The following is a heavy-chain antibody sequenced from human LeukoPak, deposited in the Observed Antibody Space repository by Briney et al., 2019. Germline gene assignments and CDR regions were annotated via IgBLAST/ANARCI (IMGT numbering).Heavy chain of an antibody. CDR3: ARGITTFGVVTRFDY. V-gene: IGHV4-4*07. D-gene: IGHD3-3*01. CDR1: GGSITNYY. Sequence: PSETLSLTCTVSGGSITNYYWTWIRQPAGKGLEWIGRIYTTGSTDYNPSLKSRVTMSVDTSKNQFSLKLSSVTAADTAVYYCARGITTFGVVTRFDYWGQGTLVTVSS. CDR2: IYTTGST. J-gene: IGHJ4*02.